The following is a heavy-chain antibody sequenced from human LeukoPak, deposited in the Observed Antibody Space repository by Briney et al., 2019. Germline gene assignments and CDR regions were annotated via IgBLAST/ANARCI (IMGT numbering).Heavy chain of an antibody. J-gene: IGHJ4*02. Sequence: GGSLRPSCAASGFTFSSSAMNWVRQAPGKGLEWVSAISGSGGSTYYADSVKGRFTISRDNSKNTLYLQMNSLRAEDTAVYHCARDIAVAGPTPIDYWGQGTLVTVSS. CDR2: ISGSGGST. CDR1: GFTFSSSA. D-gene: IGHD6-19*01. CDR3: ARDIAVAGPTPIDY. V-gene: IGHV3-23*01.